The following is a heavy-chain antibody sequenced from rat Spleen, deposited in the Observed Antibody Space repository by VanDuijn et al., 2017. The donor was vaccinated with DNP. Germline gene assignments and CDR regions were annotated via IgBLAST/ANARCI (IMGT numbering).Heavy chain of an antibody. CDR1: GYSITSNY. J-gene: IGHJ4*01. Sequence: EVQLQESGPGLVKPSQSLSLTCSVTGYSITSNYWGWIRKFPGNKMEWIGYISYSGSTSYTPSLQSRISITRDTSRNQFFLQLNSVTTEDTATYYCAKDRLGGYAMDAWGQGTSVTVSS. V-gene: IGHV3-1*01. CDR2: ISYSGST. CDR3: AKDRLGGYAMDA. D-gene: IGHD5-1*01.